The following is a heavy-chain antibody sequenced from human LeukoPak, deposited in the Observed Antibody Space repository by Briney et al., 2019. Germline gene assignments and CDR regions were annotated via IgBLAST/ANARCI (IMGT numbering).Heavy chain of an antibody. Sequence: GGSLRLSCAASGFTFSSYGMHWVRQAPGKGLEWVAVIWYDGSNKYYADSVKGRFTISRDNSKNTLYLQMNSLRAEDTAVYYRARDRDGYTYYFDYWGQGTLVTVSS. CDR2: IWYDGSNK. V-gene: IGHV3-33*01. D-gene: IGHD5-24*01. CDR3: ARDRDGYTYYFDY. CDR1: GFTFSSYG. J-gene: IGHJ4*02.